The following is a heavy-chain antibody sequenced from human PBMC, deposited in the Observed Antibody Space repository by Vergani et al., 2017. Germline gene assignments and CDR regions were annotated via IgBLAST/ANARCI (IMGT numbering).Heavy chain of an antibody. Sequence: EVHLLESGGGLVQSGGSLRLSCAASGFTFSNSAVSWVRQAPGRGLAWVSSISGPGLSTYYADSVKGRFSISRDNSKNTVFLQMNSLRAEDTAVYFCATAHPGDYFHFWGQGILVTVSS. CDR2: ISGPGLST. CDR1: GFTFSNSA. J-gene: IGHJ4*02. CDR3: ATAHPGDYFHF. V-gene: IGHV3-23*01.